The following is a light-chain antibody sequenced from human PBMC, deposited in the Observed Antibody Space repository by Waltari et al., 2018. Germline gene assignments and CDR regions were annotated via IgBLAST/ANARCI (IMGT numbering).Light chain of an antibody. J-gene: IGLJ1*01. Sequence: QSALTQSRSVSGSPGQSVTISCPGTSRDVGRYNYVSCFQQYPGKAPKLMIYEVNKRPSGVPDRFSGSKSGNTASLTISGLQAEDEADYFCCSYAGRYTFVFGTGTTVTVL. CDR1: SRDVGRYNY. CDR2: EVN. CDR3: CSYAGRYTFV. V-gene: IGLV2-11*01.